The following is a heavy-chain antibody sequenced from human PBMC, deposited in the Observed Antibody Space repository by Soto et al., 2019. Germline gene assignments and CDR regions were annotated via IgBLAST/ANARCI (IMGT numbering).Heavy chain of an antibody. CDR3: ARGAVDILTGYPVGNWFDP. CDR2: IYYSGST. J-gene: IGHJ5*02. CDR1: GGSVSSGSYY. Sequence: SETLSLTCTVSGGSVSSGSYYWSWIRQPAGKGLEWIGYIYYSGSTNYNPSLKSRVTRSVDTSKNQFCLKLSSVTAADTAVYYCARGAVDILTGYPVGNWFDPWGQGTLVTVP. D-gene: IGHD3-9*01. V-gene: IGHV4-61*01.